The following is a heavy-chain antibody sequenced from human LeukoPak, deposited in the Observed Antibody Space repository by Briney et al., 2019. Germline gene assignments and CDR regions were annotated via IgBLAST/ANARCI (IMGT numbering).Heavy chain of an antibody. Sequence: SETLSLTCTVSGGSISSYYWSWIRQPAGKGLEWIGRIYTSGSTNYNPSLKGRVTISVDTSKNQFSLKLSSVTAADTAVYYCARHGGGAKHDYGDNWFDPWGQGTLVTVSP. D-gene: IGHD4-17*01. J-gene: IGHJ5*02. V-gene: IGHV4-4*07. CDR3: ARHGGGAKHDYGDNWFDP. CDR1: GGSISSYY. CDR2: IYTSGST.